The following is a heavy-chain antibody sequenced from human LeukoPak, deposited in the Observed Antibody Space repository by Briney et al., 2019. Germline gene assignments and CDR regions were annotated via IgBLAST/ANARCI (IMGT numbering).Heavy chain of an antibody. Sequence: GGSLRLSCAASGFTFDDYAMHWVRQVPGKGLEWVSGISWNSGSIGYADSVKGRFTISRDNAKNSLYPQMNSLRAEDMALYYCAKDLGKIYDAFDIWGQGTMVTVSS. D-gene: IGHD1-26*01. J-gene: IGHJ3*02. CDR1: GFTFDDYA. CDR3: AKDLGKIYDAFDI. CDR2: ISWNSGSI. V-gene: IGHV3-9*03.